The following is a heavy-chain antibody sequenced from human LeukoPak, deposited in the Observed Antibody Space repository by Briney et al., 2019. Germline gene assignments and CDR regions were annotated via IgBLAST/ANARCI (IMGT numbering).Heavy chain of an antibody. V-gene: IGHV4-4*07. J-gene: IGHJ4*02. CDR1: GGSISSYY. Sequence: SETLSLTCTVSGGSISSYYWSWIRQPAGKGPEWIGRIYTSGSTNYNPSLKSRVTMSVHTSKNQFSLKLSSVTAADTAVYYCAKFGGMCDSMVVAATRRFDYWGQGTLVTVSS. CDR2: IYTSGST. D-gene: IGHD2-15*01. CDR3: AKFGGMCDSMVVAATRRFDY.